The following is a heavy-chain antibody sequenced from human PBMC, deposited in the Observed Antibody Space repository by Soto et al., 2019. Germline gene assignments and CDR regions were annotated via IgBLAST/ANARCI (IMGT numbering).Heavy chain of an antibody. D-gene: IGHD6-13*01. CDR2: MNPNSGNT. CDR1: GYTCTSYD. V-gene: IGHV1-8*01. CDR3: ASGGHAPLAAAAHYYCYYGMDV. Sequence: ASVKVSCKASGYTCTSYDINWVRQATGQGLEWMGWMNPNSGNTGYAQKFQGRVTMTRNTSISTAYMELSSLRSEDTAVYYCASGGHAPLAAAAHYYCYYGMDVWGQGTTVTVSS. J-gene: IGHJ6*02.